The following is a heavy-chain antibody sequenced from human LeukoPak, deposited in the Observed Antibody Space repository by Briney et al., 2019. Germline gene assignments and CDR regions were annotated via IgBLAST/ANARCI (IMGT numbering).Heavy chain of an antibody. CDR3: ARTQSGGSSVWSWFDP. V-gene: IGHV4-30-2*01. Sequence: SETLSLTCTVSGGSISSGGYYWSWIRQPPGKGLEWIGYIYHSGSTYYNPSLKSRVTISVDRSKNQFSLKLSSVTAADTAVYYCARTQSGGSSVWSWFDPWGQGTLVTVSS. D-gene: IGHD2-15*01. CDR1: GGSISSGGYY. J-gene: IGHJ5*02. CDR2: IYHSGST.